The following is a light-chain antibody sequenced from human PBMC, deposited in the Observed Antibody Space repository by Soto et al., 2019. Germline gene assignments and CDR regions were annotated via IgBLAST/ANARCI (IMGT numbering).Light chain of an antibody. J-gene: IGKJ2*01. CDR2: GAS. Sequence: EIVLTQSPGTLSLSPGERATLSCRASQSVSSSYLAWYQQKPGQAPMLLFYGASSRATGIPARFSGSGCATDFTLTISRLEPEDFAVYYCQQYGSSPPYTFGQGTKLEIK. CDR3: QQYGSSPPYT. V-gene: IGKV3-20*01. CDR1: QSVSSSY.